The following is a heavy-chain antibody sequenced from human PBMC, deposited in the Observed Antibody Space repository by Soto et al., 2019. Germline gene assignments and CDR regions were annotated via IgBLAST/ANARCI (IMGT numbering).Heavy chain of an antibody. CDR2: IYYSGST. J-gene: IGHJ5*02. CDR3: ARPHGGSSGWDNWFDP. D-gene: IGHD6-25*01. Sequence: SETLSLTCTVSGASISRYYWSWIRQPPGKGLEWIGYIYYSGSTNYNPSLKSRVTISVDTSKNQFSLKLSSVTAADTAVYYCARPHGGSSGWDNWFDPWGQGTLVTVPS. V-gene: IGHV4-59*01. CDR1: GASISRYY.